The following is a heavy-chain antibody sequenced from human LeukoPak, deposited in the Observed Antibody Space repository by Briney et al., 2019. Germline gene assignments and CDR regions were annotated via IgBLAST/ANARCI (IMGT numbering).Heavy chain of an antibody. V-gene: IGHV3-23*01. D-gene: IGHD6-6*01. CDR2: ISSSGSGGNT. CDR3: AKWKYSNSGIDDY. Sequence: PGGSLRLSCVASGVTLSNYAMSWARQAPGKGLEWVSGISSSGSGGNTYYADSVKGRFTISRDSSRNTLFLHMNTLRAEDTAIYYCAKWKYSNSGIDDYWGQGTLVTVSS. CDR1: GVTLSNYA. J-gene: IGHJ4*02.